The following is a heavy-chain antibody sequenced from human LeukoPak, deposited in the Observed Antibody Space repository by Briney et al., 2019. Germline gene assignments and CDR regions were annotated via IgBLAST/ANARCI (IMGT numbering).Heavy chain of an antibody. CDR2: IIPIFGTA. CDR1: GGTFSSYA. CDR3: ARDHGDYEGGWFDP. D-gene: IGHD4-17*01. Sequence: SVKVSCKASGGTFSSYAISWVRQAPGQGLGWMGRIIPIFGTANYAQKFQGRVTITTDESTSTAYMELSSLRSEDTAVYYCARDHGDYEGGWFDPWGQGTLVTVSS. J-gene: IGHJ5*02. V-gene: IGHV1-69*05.